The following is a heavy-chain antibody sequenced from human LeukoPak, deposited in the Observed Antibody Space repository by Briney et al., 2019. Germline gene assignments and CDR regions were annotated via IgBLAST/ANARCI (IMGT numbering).Heavy chain of an antibody. J-gene: IGHJ4*02. D-gene: IGHD2-2*02. CDR2: IYYSGST. CDR3: ARTIVVVPAAILGPFDY. V-gene: IGHV4-31*03. Sequence: SETLSLTCTVSGGSISSGGYYWSWLRQHPGKGLEWIGYIYYSGSTYYNPSLKSRVTISVDTSKNQFSLKLSSVTAADTAVYYCARTIVVVPAAILGPFDYWGQGTLVTVSS. CDR1: GGSISSGGYY.